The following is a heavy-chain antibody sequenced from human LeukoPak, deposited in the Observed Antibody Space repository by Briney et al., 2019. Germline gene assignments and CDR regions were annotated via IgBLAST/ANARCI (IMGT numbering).Heavy chain of an antibody. J-gene: IGHJ4*02. V-gene: IGHV3-43D*04. CDR1: GFTFDEYA. Sequence: GGALRLSCAASGFTFDEYAMHWGRQAPGEGVEGVSLISWDGGTIYYADSVKGRFTISRDNSKNSLYLQMNSLRAQDTALYYCAKDDGSGWYVVDYWRQGTLVTVSS. D-gene: IGHD6-19*01. CDR3: AKDDGSGWYVVDY. CDR2: ISWDGGTI.